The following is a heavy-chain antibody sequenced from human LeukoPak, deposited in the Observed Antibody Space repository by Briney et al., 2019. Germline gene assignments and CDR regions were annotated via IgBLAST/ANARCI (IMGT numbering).Heavy chain of an antibody. D-gene: IGHD1-7*01. J-gene: IGHJ5*02. Sequence: GGSLRLSCAASGFTFSSYEMNWVRQAPGKGLEWISYISASGTITHYADSVEGRFTISRDNAKDSLYLQMNSLRAEDTALYYCARDIRRLQGITGTTFWFDPWGQGTLVTVSS. CDR3: ARDIRRLQGITGTTFWFDP. V-gene: IGHV3-48*03. CDR2: ISASGTIT. CDR1: GFTFSSYE.